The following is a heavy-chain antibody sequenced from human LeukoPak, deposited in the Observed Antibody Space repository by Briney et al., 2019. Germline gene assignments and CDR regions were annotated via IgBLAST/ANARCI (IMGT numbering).Heavy chain of an antibody. D-gene: IGHD3-22*01. CDR3: IVVVMGFWAFDI. CDR2: ITSSSSSI. Sequence: GGSLRLSCAASEFTFSSYSMNWVRQAPGKGLEWVSSITSSSSSIYYGDSVKGRFTISRDNAKNSLYLQMNSLRAEDTAVYHCIVVVMGFWAFDIWGQGTMVTVSS. J-gene: IGHJ3*02. CDR1: EFTFSSYS. V-gene: IGHV3-21*01.